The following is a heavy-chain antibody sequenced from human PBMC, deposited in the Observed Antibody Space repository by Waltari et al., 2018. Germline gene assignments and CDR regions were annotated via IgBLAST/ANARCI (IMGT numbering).Heavy chain of an antibody. Sequence: LQLQESGPGLVQPSETLSLTCTVSGGSINSIIYFWGWIRQPPGKGLEWIGSLNNGGSTYYNASLRSRVTISLDTSKNQFSLKVNSVTAADTAVYYCARHESYTTRDYWGQGTLVTVSS. J-gene: IGHJ4*02. CDR3: ARHESYTTRDY. V-gene: IGHV4-39*01. D-gene: IGHD2-2*02. CDR1: GGSINSIIYF. CDR2: LNNGGST.